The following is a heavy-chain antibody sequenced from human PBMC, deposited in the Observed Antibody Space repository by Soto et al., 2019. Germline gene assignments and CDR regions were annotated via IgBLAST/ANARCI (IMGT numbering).Heavy chain of an antibody. J-gene: IGHJ6*02. D-gene: IGHD3-10*01. CDR3: ARGRGAYYYYGMDV. V-gene: IGHV4-34*01. CDR2: INHSGST. Sequence: QVPLQQWGAGLLKPSETLSLTCAVYGGSFSGYYWSWIRQPPGKGLEWIGEINHSGSTNYNPSLKRRVTISVDTSKNQFSLKLSSVTAADTAVYYCARGRGAYYYYGMDVWGQGTTVTVSS. CDR1: GGSFSGYY.